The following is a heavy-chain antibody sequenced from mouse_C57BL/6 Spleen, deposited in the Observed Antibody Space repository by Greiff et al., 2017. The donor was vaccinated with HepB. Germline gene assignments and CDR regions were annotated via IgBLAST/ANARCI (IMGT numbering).Heavy chain of an antibody. CDR3: ARRVAYYFDY. J-gene: IGHJ2*01. CDR2: IDPSDSYT. CDR1: GYTFTSYW. V-gene: IGHV1-50*01. Sequence: QVQLKQPGAELVKPGASVKLSCKASGYTFTSYWMQWVKQRPGQGLEWIGEIDPSDSYTNYNQKFKGKATLTVDTSSSTAYMQLSSLTSEDSAVYYGARRVAYYFDYWGQGTTLTVSS. D-gene: IGHD1-1*01.